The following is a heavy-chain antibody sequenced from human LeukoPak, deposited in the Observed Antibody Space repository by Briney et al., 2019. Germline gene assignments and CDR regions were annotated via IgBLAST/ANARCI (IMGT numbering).Heavy chain of an antibody. D-gene: IGHD6-19*01. CDR1: GFTFDDYA. V-gene: IGHV3-9*01. CDR2: ISWNSGSI. CDR3: AKRQWPKAGPEYFQH. J-gene: IGHJ1*01. Sequence: PGGSLRLSCAASGFTFDDYAMHWVRQAPGKGLEWVSGISWNSGSIGYADSVKGRFTISRDNAKNSLYLQMNSLRAEDTALYYCAKRQWPKAGPEYFQHWGQGTLVTVSS.